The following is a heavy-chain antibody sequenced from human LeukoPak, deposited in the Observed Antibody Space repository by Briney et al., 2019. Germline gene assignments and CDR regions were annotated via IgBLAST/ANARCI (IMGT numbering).Heavy chain of an antibody. J-gene: IGHJ2*01. V-gene: IGHV3-23*01. D-gene: IGHD2-2*01. CDR1: GFTFSSYA. CDR3: AKRSVVPAAIHWYFDL. Sequence: PGGSLRLSCAASGFTFSSYAMSWVRQAPGKGLEWVSAISGSGGSTYYADSVKGRFTISRDNSKNTLYLQMNSLRAEDTAVYYCAKRSVVPAAIHWYFDLWGRGTLVTVSS. CDR2: ISGSGGST.